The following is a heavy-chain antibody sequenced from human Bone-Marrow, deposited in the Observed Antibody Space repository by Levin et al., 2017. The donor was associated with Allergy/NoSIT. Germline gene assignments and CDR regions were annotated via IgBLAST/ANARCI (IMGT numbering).Heavy chain of an antibody. V-gene: IGHV5-51*01. Sequence: KISCKGSGYTFTSYWIGWVRQMAGKGLAWMGSIHPDNSATTYSPSFQGQVTFSVDKSIGIAYLQWSSLKASDSAMYYCARRRRFASGTYARSWFDPWGQGTLVTVSS. CDR2: IHPDNSAT. CDR1: GYTFTSYW. D-gene: IGHD3-10*01. J-gene: IGHJ5*02. CDR3: ARRRRFASGTYARSWFDP.